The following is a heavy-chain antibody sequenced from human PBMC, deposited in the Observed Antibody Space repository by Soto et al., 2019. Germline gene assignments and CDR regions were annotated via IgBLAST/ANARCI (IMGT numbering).Heavy chain of an antibody. CDR3: ARSRSPLEWLFEGYAFDI. CDR2: IKQDGSEK. J-gene: IGHJ3*02. V-gene: IGHV3-7*01. D-gene: IGHD3-3*01. Sequence: EVQLVESGGGLVQPGGSLRLSCAASGFTFSSYWMSWVRQAPGKGLEWVANIKQDGSEKYYVDSVKGRFTISRDNAKNSLYLQMNSLRAEDTAVYYCARSRSPLEWLFEGYAFDIWGQGTMVTVSS. CDR1: GFTFSSYW.